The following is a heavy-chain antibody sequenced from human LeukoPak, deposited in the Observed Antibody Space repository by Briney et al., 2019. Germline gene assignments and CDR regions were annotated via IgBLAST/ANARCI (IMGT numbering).Heavy chain of an antibody. D-gene: IGHD1-14*01. J-gene: IGHJ6*03. CDR2: IYYSGST. Sequence: SSETLSLTCTVSGGSISSYYWSWIRQPPGKGLEWIGYIYYSGSTNYNPSLKSRVTISVDTSKNQFSLKLSSVTAADTAVYYCARVSRTSRGAYYCYYYMDVWGKGTTVTVSS. V-gene: IGHV4-59*01. CDR3: ARVSRTSRGAYYCYYYMDV. CDR1: GGSISSYY.